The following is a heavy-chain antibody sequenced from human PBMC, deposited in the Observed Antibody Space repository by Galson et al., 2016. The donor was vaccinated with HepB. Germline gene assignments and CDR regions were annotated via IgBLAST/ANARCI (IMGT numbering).Heavy chain of an antibody. Sequence: SLRLSCAASGFTFSTNSMNWVRQAPGKGLEWVSSISSGSAYKYYADSVKGRFTISRDNAKNSLYLQMNSLRVEDTAVYYCARGPEHYEILAGSNWFDPWGQGTLVTVSS. CDR2: ISSGSAYK. D-gene: IGHD3-9*01. CDR1: GFTFSTNS. CDR3: ARGPEHYEILAGSNWFDP. V-gene: IGHV3-21*01. J-gene: IGHJ5*02.